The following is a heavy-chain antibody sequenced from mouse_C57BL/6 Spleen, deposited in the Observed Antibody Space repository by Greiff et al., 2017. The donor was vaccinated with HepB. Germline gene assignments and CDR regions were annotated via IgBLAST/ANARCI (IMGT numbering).Heavy chain of an antibody. CDR3: ARGGYYYGSSWGYAMDY. CDR1: GYAFSSYW. CDR2: IYPGDGDT. J-gene: IGHJ4*01. Sequence: VKLQESGAELVKPGASVKISCKASGYAFSSYWMNWVKQRPGKGLEWIGQIYPGDGDTNYNGKFKGKATLTADKSSSTAYMQLSSLTSEDSAVYFCARGGYYYGSSWGYAMDYWGQGTSVTVSS. V-gene: IGHV1-80*01. D-gene: IGHD1-1*01.